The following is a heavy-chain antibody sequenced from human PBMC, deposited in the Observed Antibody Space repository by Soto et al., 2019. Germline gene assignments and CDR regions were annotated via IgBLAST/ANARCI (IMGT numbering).Heavy chain of an antibody. CDR2: IYSSGSR. J-gene: IGHJ4*02. Sequence: SETLSRTGTVSGGSLDTYYCTWIRQPPGKGLEWIGYIYSSGSRNYTPSLKSRLTMAVDMSKNHFSLGLASVTAGDTAVYYWARARYNWNYWGPGALVTVSS. D-gene: IGHD1-20*01. V-gene: IGHV4-59*01. CDR1: GGSLDTYY. CDR3: ARARYNWNY.